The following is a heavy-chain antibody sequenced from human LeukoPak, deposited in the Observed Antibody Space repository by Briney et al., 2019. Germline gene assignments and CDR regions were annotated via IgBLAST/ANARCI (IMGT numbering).Heavy chain of an antibody. CDR2: ISAYNGNT. V-gene: IGHV1-18*01. CDR3: ARENYGGNSQDAFDI. D-gene: IGHD4-23*01. CDR1: GYTFTSYG. J-gene: IGHJ3*02. Sequence: GASVKVSCKASGYTFTSYGISWVRQAPGQGLEWMGWISAYNGNTNYAQKLQGRVTMTRDMSTSTVYMELSSLRSEDTAVYYCARENYGGNSQDAFDIWGQGTMVTVSS.